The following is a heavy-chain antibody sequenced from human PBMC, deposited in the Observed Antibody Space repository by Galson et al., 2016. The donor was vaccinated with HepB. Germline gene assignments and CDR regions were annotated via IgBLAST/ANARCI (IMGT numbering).Heavy chain of an antibody. CDR2: IFYTGTT. D-gene: IGHD3-9*01. Sequence: ETLSLTCSVSGGSVRNGNHYWSWIRQPPGKGLEWIGYIFYTGTTNYNPSLKSRVTMSIDTSKNQFSLKLNSVTAADTAVYYCAGLFASGYGTGRLDYWGQGTLATVSS. CDR1: GGSVRNGNHY. V-gene: IGHV4-61*01. J-gene: IGHJ4*02. CDR3: AGLFASGYGTGRLDY.